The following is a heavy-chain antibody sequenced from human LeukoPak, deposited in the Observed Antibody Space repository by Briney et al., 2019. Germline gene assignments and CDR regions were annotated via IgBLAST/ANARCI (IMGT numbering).Heavy chain of an antibody. CDR2: INHSGST. V-gene: IGHV4-34*01. Sequence: SETLSLTCAVYGGSFSGYYWSWIRQPPGKGLEWIGEINHSGSTNYNPSLKSRVTISVDTSKNQFSLKLSSVTAADTAVYYCARRTAKLLWFGELYFDYWGQGTLVTVSS. CDR3: ARRTAKLLWFGELYFDY. J-gene: IGHJ4*02. D-gene: IGHD3-10*01. CDR1: GGSFSGYY.